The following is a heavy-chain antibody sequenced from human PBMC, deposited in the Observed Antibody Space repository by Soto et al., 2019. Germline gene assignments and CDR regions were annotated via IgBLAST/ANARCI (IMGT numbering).Heavy chain of an antibody. CDR2: ISAYSGNT. CDR1: GYSFTSYG. J-gene: IGHJ3*02. D-gene: IGHD3-10*01. Sequence: QVQLVQSGAEVKKPGASVKVSCKASGYSFTSYGISWVRQAPGQGREWMGWISAYSGNTYYAQRLQGRVSMTTDTSTTTTYRELRRLRSDDTAVYYCARDLRYLSGSDYKDDFDIWGQGTMVTVSS. CDR3: ARDLRYLSGSDYKDDFDI. V-gene: IGHV1-18*01.